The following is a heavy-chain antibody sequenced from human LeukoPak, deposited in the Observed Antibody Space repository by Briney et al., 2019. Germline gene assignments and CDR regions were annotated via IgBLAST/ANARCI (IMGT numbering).Heavy chain of an antibody. D-gene: IGHD3-22*01. CDR1: GGTFSSYA. CDR2: INPNSGGT. CDR3: ARGTYYDSSAYSGVRLFDY. V-gene: IGHV1-2*02. Sequence: GASVKVSCKASGGTFSSYAISWVRQAPGQGLEWMGWINPNSGGTNYAQKFQGRVTMTSDTPISTAYMDLSRLRSDDTALYYCARGTYYDSSAYSGVRLFDYWGQGTLVTVSS. J-gene: IGHJ4*02.